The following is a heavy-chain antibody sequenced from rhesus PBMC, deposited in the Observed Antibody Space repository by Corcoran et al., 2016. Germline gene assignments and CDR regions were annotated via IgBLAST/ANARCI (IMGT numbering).Heavy chain of an antibody. J-gene: IGHJ4*01. Sequence: QVQLVKSGAEVKKPGSSVKVTCKASGFTFGSYAISWVRQAPGQGIEWMGGTSTRVGRTNYADKSQGGVTSTADTATSKAYRELSSLRSEATAVYYWSRRGMVAGYFDYWGQGVLVTVSS. CDR2: TSTRVGRT. V-gene: IGHV1S10*01. D-gene: IGHD2-33*01. CDR1: GFTFGSYA. CDR3: SRRGMVAGYFDY.